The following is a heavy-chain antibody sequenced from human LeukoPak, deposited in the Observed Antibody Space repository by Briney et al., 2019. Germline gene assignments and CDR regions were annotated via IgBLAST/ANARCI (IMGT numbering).Heavy chain of an antibody. D-gene: IGHD3-10*01. CDR2: ISSSSSYI. V-gene: IGHV3-21*01. CDR3: ARDSGPEANYYGSGSYS. Sequence: PGGSLRLSCAASGFTFSSYSMNWVRQAPGKGLEWVSPISSSSSYIYYADSVKGRFTISRDNAKNSLYLQMNSLRAEDTAVYYCARDSGPEANYYGSGSYSGGQGTLVTVSS. J-gene: IGHJ4*02. CDR1: GFTFSSYS.